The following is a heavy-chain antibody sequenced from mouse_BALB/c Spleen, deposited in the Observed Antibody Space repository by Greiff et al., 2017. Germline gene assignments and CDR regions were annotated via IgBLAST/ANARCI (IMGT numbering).Heavy chain of an antibody. V-gene: IGHV5-17*02. CDR1: GFTFSSFG. CDR2: ISSGSSTI. J-gene: IGHJ4*01. Sequence: EVHLVESGGGLVQPGGSRKLSCAASGFTFSSFGMHWVRQAPEKGLEWVAYISSGSSTIYYADTVKGRFTISRDNPKNTLFLQMTSLRSEDTAMYYCARQGLPHAMDYWGQGTSVTVSS. CDR3: ARQGLPHAMDY. D-gene: IGHD2-2*01.